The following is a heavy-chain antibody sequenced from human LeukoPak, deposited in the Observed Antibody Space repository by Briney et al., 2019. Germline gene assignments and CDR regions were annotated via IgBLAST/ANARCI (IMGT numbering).Heavy chain of an antibody. D-gene: IGHD6-6*01. CDR1: GAPFSDYY. Sequence: SETLSLTCAVYGAPFSDYYLSWIRHPPRKGLEWLGRINHSGSTNYNPSLKTRVTISIDMSNNNFSLTLSSVTPAAPPLFSFRAARPEDYYRYIDVWGKGTAVIVS. CDR2: INHSGST. V-gene: IGHV4-34*01. J-gene: IGHJ6*03. CDR3: RAARPEDYYRYIDV.